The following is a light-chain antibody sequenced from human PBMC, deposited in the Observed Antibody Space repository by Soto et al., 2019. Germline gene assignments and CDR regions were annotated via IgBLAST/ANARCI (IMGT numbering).Light chain of an antibody. Sequence: VLTQSPGTLSLSPGERATLSCRASQSVGSSYLAWYQQKPGQAPRLLIYDASSRASGIPDRFSGSGSGTDFTLTISRLEPEDFAVYYCHQYGSSPRTFGPGTKVDI. CDR3: HQYGSSPRT. V-gene: IGKV3-20*01. CDR1: QSVGSSY. CDR2: DAS. J-gene: IGKJ3*01.